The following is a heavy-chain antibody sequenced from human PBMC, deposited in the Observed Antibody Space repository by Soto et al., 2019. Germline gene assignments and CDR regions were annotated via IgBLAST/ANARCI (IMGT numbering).Heavy chain of an antibody. D-gene: IGHD5-18*01. CDR3: ARAEYSYGPLDAFDI. Sequence: GKGLEWIGYIYYSGSTYYNPSLKSRVTISVDTSKNQFSLKLSSVTAADTAVYYCARAEYSYGPLDAFDIWGQGTMVTVSS. J-gene: IGHJ3*02. V-gene: IGHV4-30-4*01. CDR2: IYYSGST.